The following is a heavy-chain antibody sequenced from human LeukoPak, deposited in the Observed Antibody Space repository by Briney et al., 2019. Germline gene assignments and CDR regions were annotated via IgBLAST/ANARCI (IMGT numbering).Heavy chain of an antibody. Sequence: SETLSLTCTVSGGSISSYYWSWIRQPAGKGLEWIGRIYTSGSTNYNPSLKSRVTMSVDTSKNQFSLKLSSVTAAGTAVYYCARRRRRELLFAFSRKIDAFDIWGQGTMVTVSS. J-gene: IGHJ3*02. V-gene: IGHV4-4*07. CDR2: IYTSGST. D-gene: IGHD1-26*01. CDR1: GGSISSYY. CDR3: ARRRRRELLFAFSRKIDAFDI.